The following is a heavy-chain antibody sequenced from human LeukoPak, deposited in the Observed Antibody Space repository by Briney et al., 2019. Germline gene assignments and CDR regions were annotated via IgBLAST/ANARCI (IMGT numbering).Heavy chain of an antibody. J-gene: IGHJ4*02. V-gene: IGHV1-69*13. CDR1: GGSFSNFG. Sequence: SVKVSCRASGGSFSNFGISWVRQAPGQGLEWMGGIIPIFGTTNYTQKFQGRVTITADESTSTAYMELSSLGSEDTAVYYCARDQDCSGGTCYSPNFDDWGQGTQVTVSS. CDR3: ARDQDCSGGTCYSPNFDD. D-gene: IGHD2-15*01. CDR2: IIPIFGTT.